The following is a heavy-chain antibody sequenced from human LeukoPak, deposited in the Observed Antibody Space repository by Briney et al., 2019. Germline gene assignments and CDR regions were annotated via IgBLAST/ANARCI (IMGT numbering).Heavy chain of an antibody. J-gene: IGHJ5*02. D-gene: IGHD3-10*01. CDR2: IYYSGST. CDR1: GGSISSGVYY. Sequence: SETLSLTCTVSGGSISSGVYYWSWIRQHPGKGLEWIGYIYYSGSTYYNPSLKSRVTISVDTSKNQFSLKLSSVTAADTAVYYCARVDVSWGGWFDPWGQGTLVTVSS. V-gene: IGHV4-31*03. CDR3: ARVDVSWGGWFDP.